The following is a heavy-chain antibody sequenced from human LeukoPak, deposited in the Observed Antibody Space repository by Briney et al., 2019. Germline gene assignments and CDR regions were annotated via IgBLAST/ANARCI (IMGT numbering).Heavy chain of an antibody. CDR3: ARDWQWLVKSGNIDY. V-gene: IGHV4-59*01. D-gene: IGHD6-19*01. CDR2: IYYSGST. Sequence: SETLSLTCTVSGGPINSYYWSWIRQPPGKGLEWIGYIYYSGSTNYNPSLKSRVTISVDTSKNQFSLRLSSVTAADTAVYYCARDWQWLVKSGNIDYWGQGTLVTVSS. J-gene: IGHJ4*02. CDR1: GGPINSYY.